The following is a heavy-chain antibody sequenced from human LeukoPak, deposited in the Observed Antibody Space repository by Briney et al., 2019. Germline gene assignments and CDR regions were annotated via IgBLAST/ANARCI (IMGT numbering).Heavy chain of an antibody. V-gene: IGHV4-39*01. D-gene: IGHD3-9*01. CDR3: ASMSVLRYFDWLLSDAFGI. J-gene: IGHJ3*02. Sequence: SETLSLTCTVSGGSISSSSYYWGWIRQPPGKGLEWIGSIYYSGSTYYNPSLKSRVTISVDTSKNQFPLKLSSVTAADTAVYYCASMSVLRYFDWLLSDAFGIWGQGTMVTVSS. CDR2: IYYSGST. CDR1: GGSISSSSYY.